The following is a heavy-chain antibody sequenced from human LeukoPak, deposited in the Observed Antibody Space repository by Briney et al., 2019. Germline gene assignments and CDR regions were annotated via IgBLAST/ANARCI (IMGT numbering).Heavy chain of an antibody. CDR2: INHSGST. CDR1: GGSFSGYY. Sequence: SETLSLTCAVYGGSFSGYYWSWIRQPPGKVLEWIGEINHSGSTNYNPSLKSRVTISVDTSKNQFSLKLSSVTAADTAVYYCATLLTRRRGSSWLKPYYYYMDVWGKGTTVTVSS. J-gene: IGHJ6*03. CDR3: ATLLTRRRGSSWLKPYYYYMDV. V-gene: IGHV4-34*01. D-gene: IGHD6-13*01.